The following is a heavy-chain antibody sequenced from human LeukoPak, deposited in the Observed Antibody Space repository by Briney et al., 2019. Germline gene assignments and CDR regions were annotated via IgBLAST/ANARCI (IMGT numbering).Heavy chain of an antibody. CDR2: ISTYNGNT. CDR1: GYTFASHG. V-gene: IGHV1-18*01. D-gene: IGHD5-18*01. J-gene: IGHJ4*02. Sequence: ASVKDSCKASGYTFASHGISWVRQAPRQGLEWMGWISTYNGNTNYAQKFQGRVTMTTDTSTTTAYMELRSLRSDDTAVYYCARGQGASWDTAMVTDHWGQGTLVTVSS. CDR3: ARGQGASWDTAMVTDH.